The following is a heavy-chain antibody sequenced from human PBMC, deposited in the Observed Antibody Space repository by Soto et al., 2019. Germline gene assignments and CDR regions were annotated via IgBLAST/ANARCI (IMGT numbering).Heavy chain of an antibody. CDR3: ARDEKTYCSSTSCPYFDY. CDR2: ISAHNNNA. V-gene: IGHV1-18*01. D-gene: IGHD2-2*01. CDR1: GYTFTSYV. Sequence: QVQLVQSGAEVKKPGASVKVSCKASGYTFTSYVISWVRQAPGQGLEWMGWISAHNNNADYAQKFQGRVTMTTDTSTSTAYMELRSLRSDDTAIYYCARDEKTYCSSTSCPYFDYWGQGTLVTVSS. J-gene: IGHJ4*02.